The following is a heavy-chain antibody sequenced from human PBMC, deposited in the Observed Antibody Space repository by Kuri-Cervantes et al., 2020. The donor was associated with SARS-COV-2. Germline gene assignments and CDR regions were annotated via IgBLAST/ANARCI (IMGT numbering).Heavy chain of an antibody. D-gene: IGHD1-26*01. CDR1: GYSFNTYG. CDR2: ISAYNDYT. V-gene: IGHV1-18*04. CDR3: AREPKTGGTRNDALEI. J-gene: IGHJ3*02. Sequence: ASVKVSCKASGYSFNTYGITWVRQAPGQGLEWMGWISAYNDYTDYAQKVQDRVTMTTDTSTSTAYMELRSLRSDDKAVYYCAREPKTGGTRNDALEIWGQGKTVNVSS.